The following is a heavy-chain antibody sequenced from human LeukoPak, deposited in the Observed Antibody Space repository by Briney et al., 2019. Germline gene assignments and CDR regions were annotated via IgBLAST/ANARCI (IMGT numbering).Heavy chain of an antibody. CDR3: AKLSAMSLLLSYYFDN. Sequence: GGSLRLSCAASGFTFSSYAMSWVRQAPGKGLEWVSGISASGGRTYSADSVQGRFTISRDNSKNTLYLQMNSLRAEDTAVYYCAKLSAMSLLLSYYFDNWGQGALVTVSS. V-gene: IGHV3-23*01. CDR2: ISASGGRT. J-gene: IGHJ4*02. CDR1: GFTFSSYA. D-gene: IGHD3-16*02.